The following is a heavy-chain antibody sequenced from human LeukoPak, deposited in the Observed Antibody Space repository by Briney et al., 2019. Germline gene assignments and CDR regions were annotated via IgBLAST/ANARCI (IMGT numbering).Heavy chain of an antibody. Sequence: PQTLSLTCTVSGGSISSGDYYWSWIRQPPGKGLEWIGYIYYSGSTYYNPSLKSRVTISVDTSKNQFSLKLSSVTAADTAVYYCARAPYGDSARFDYWGQGTLVTVSS. V-gene: IGHV4-30-4*08. CDR2: IYYSGST. D-gene: IGHD4-17*01. CDR1: GGSISSGDYY. CDR3: ARAPYGDSARFDY. J-gene: IGHJ4*02.